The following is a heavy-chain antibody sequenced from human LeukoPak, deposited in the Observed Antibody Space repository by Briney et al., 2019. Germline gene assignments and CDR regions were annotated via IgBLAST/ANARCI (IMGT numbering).Heavy chain of an antibody. J-gene: IGHJ6*02. CDR3: ARVTSYSGSYRLYYYYGMDV. V-gene: IGHV3-33*01. D-gene: IGHD1-26*01. CDR2: IWYDGSNK. CDR1: GFTFSSYG. Sequence: PGGSLRLSCAASGFTFSSYGMHWVRQAPGKGLEWVAVIWYDGSNKYYADSVKGRFTISRDNSKNTLYLQMNSLRAEDTAVYYCARVTSYSGSYRLYYYYGMDVWGQGTTVTVSS.